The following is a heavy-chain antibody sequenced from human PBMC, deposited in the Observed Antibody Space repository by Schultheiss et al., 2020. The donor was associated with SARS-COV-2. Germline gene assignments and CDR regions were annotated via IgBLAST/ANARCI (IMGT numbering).Heavy chain of an antibody. CDR1: GGSFSGYS. V-gene: IGHV4-34*01. CDR2: INHSGGT. Sequence: SETLSLTCAVYGGSFSGYSWNWIRQPPGKGLEWIGEINHSGGTNYNPSLKSRVTISVDTSKNQFSLKVTSVTAADTAVYYCARLHGDYFDRNWFDPWGQGILVTVSS. CDR3: ARLHGDYFDRNWFDP. J-gene: IGHJ5*02. D-gene: IGHD4-17*01.